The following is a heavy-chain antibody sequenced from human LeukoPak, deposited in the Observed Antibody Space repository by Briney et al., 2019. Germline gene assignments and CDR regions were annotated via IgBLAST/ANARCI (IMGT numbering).Heavy chain of an antibody. CDR3: AIDYCGGDCYHNYYYYYGMDV. CDR2: ISAYNGNT. D-gene: IGHD2-21*02. Sequence: ASVKVSCKASGYTFTSYGISWVRQAPGQGLEWMGWISAYNGNTNYAQKLQGRVTMTTDTSTSTAYMELSSLRSEDTAVYYCAIDYCGGDCYHNYYYYYGMDVWGQGTTVTVSS. CDR1: GYTFTSYG. V-gene: IGHV1-18*01. J-gene: IGHJ6*02.